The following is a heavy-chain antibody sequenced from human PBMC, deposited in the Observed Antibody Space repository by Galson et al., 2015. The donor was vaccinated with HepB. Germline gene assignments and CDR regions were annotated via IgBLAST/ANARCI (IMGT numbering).Heavy chain of an antibody. CDR2: ISYDGSKT. V-gene: IGHV3-30*03. CDR3: ARDSRRGEWYQLLGHFDS. Sequence: SLRLSCAASGFTFSSYGMHWVRQTPGKGLEWVAIISYDGSKTYYADSVNGRFTISRDNSKNTLYLQLNSLGSEDTAVYYCARDSRRGEWYQLLGHFDSWGQGTLVTVSS. D-gene: IGHD2-2*01. CDR1: GFTFSSYG. J-gene: IGHJ4*02.